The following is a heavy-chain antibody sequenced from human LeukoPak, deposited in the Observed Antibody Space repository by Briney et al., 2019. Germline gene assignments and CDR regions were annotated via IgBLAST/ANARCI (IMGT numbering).Heavy chain of an antibody. D-gene: IGHD5-18*01. Sequence: SVKVSCKASGGTFSSYAISWVRQAPVQGLEWMGGIIPIFGTANYAQKFQGRVTITADKSTSTAYMELSSLRSEDTAVYYCARDRVGYSYGPFDYWGQGTLVTVSS. J-gene: IGHJ4*02. CDR1: GGTFSSYA. CDR2: IIPIFGTA. CDR3: ARDRVGYSYGPFDY. V-gene: IGHV1-69*06.